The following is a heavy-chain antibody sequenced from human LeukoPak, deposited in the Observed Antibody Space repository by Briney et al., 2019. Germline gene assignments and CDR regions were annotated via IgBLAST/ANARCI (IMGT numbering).Heavy chain of an antibody. J-gene: IGHJ6*02. CDR3: ARSPPIYYDSSDYYYYYGMDV. Sequence: SGTLSLTCTVSGGSISSYYWSWIRQPPGKGLEWIGDIYYSGSTNYNPSLKSRVTISVDTSKNQFSLKLSSVTAADTAVYYCARSPPIYYDSSDYYYYYGMDVWGQGTTVTVSS. CDR1: GGSISSYY. D-gene: IGHD3-22*01. V-gene: IGHV4-59*01. CDR2: IYYSGST.